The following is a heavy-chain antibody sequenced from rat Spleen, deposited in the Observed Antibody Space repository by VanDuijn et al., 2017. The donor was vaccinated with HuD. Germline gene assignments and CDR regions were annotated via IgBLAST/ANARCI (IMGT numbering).Heavy chain of an antibody. CDR2: ISYDGSST. Sequence: EVQLVESDGGLVQPGRSLKLSCAASGFTFSDYYMAWVRQAPTKGLEWVATISYDGSSTYYRDSVKGRFTISRDNAKSTLYLQMDSLRSEDTATYYCARYGQLHYYVMDAWGQGVMVTVSS. V-gene: IGHV5-29*01. D-gene: IGHD1-2*01. CDR1: GFTFSDYY. J-gene: IGHJ4*01. CDR3: ARYGQLHYYVMDA.